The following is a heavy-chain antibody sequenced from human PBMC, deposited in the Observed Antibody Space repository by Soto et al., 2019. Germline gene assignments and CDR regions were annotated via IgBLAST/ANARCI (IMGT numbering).Heavy chain of an antibody. CDR1: GYTFTGYY. Sequence: ASVKVSCKASGYTFTGYYMHWVRQAPGQGLEWMGWINPNSGGTNYAQKFQGWVTMTRDTSISTAYMELSRLRSYDTAVYYCAAPYCSGGSCYSRVWDYYYGMDVWGQGTTVTAP. CDR3: AAPYCSGGSCYSRVWDYYYGMDV. CDR2: INPNSGGT. V-gene: IGHV1-2*04. J-gene: IGHJ6*02. D-gene: IGHD2-15*01.